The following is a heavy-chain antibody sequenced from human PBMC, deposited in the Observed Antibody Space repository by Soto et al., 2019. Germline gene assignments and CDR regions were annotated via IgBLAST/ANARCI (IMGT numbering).Heavy chain of an antibody. Sequence: ASVKVSCKASGYTFTSYYMHWVRQAPGQGLEWIGIINPSGGSTSYAQKFQGRVTMTRDTSTSTVYMELSSLRSEDTAVYYCARDGARFTIFGVVTLYGMDVWGQGTTVTAP. CDR3: ARDGARFTIFGVVTLYGMDV. CDR1: GYTFTSYY. CDR2: INPSGGST. J-gene: IGHJ6*02. V-gene: IGHV1-46*01. D-gene: IGHD3-3*01.